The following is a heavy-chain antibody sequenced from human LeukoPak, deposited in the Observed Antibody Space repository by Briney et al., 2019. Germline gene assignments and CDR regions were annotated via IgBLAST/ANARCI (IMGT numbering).Heavy chain of an antibody. Sequence: SETLSLTCTVSGGSISSYYWSWIRQPPGKGLEWIGEINHSGSTNYNPSLKSRVTISVDTSKNQFSLKLSFVTAADTAVYYCARRTTEDYDSSGTNDYWGQGTLVTVSS. J-gene: IGHJ4*02. CDR1: GGSISSYY. CDR2: INHSGST. D-gene: IGHD3-22*01. V-gene: IGHV4-34*01. CDR3: ARRTTEDYDSSGTNDY.